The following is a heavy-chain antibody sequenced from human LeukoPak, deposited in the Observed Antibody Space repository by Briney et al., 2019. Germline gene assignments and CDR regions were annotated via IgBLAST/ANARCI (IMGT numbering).Heavy chain of an antibody. CDR1: GFTFSSYS. D-gene: IGHD2-15*01. CDR3: ARDRGYCSGGSCVWFDP. J-gene: IGHJ5*02. V-gene: IGHV3-21*01. CDR2: ISSSSSYI. Sequence: GGSLRLSCAASGFTFSSYSMNWVRQAPGKGLEWVSSISSSSSYIYYADSVKGRFTISRDNAKNSLYLQMNSLRAEDTAVYYCARDRGYCSGGSCVWFDPWGQGTLVTVSS.